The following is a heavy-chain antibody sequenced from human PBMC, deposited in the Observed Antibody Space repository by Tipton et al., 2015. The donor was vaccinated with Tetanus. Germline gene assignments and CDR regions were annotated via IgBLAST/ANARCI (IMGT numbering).Heavy chain of an antibody. Sequence: QFQLVQSGAEVKKPGASVKVSCKASGYTFTGYYMYWVRQAPGQGLEWMGWIDPNSGGTVYAQKFQGRVTMTRDTSISTAYMELRSLRFDDTAVYYCARDRGDYIYYGMDVWGPGTTVTVS. V-gene: IGHV1-2*02. CDR2: IDPNSGGT. CDR3: ARDRGDYIYYGMDV. D-gene: IGHD3-22*01. CDR1: GYTFTGYY. J-gene: IGHJ6*02.